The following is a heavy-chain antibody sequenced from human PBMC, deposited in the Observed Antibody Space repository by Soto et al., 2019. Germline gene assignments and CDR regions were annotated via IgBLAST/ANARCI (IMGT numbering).Heavy chain of an antibody. CDR2: ISGGGGST. CDR3: AKDFSWIQPRFDY. D-gene: IGHD5-18*01. CDR1: GFTLSSYA. Sequence: GGSLRLSCVASGFTLSSYAMSWVRQAPGKGLEWVSAISGGGGSTYYADSVKGRFTVSRDNSKNTLYLQMNSLRAEDTAVYYCAKDFSWIQPRFDYWGQGALLTVSS. V-gene: IGHV3-23*01. J-gene: IGHJ4*02.